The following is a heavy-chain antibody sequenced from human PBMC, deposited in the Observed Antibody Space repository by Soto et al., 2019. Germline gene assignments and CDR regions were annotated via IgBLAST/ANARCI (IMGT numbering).Heavy chain of an antibody. J-gene: IGHJ4*02. D-gene: IGHD2-15*01. CDR3: ARDRCSPGSCYNFDY. V-gene: IGHV3-48*01. CDR2: ISSSSSTI. Sequence: EVQLVESGGGLVQPGGSLRLSCAASGFTFSTYSMNWVRQAPGKGLEWISYISSSSSTIYYADSVKGRFTISRDNARNSLYLQMNSLRAEDTAVYYCARDRCSPGSCYNFDYWGQGTLVTVSS. CDR1: GFTFSTYS.